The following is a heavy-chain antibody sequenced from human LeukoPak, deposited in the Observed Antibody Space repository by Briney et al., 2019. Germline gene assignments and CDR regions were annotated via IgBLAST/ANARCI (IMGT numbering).Heavy chain of an antibody. CDR3: TTDFPRGESGIVVVPAADDAFDI. CDR2: IKSRTDGGTT. V-gene: IGHV3-15*01. Sequence: GGSLRLSCAASGFTFSNAWMSWVRQAPGKGLEWVGRIKSRTDGGTTDYAAPVKGRFTISRDDSKNTLYLQMNSLKTEDTAVYYCTTDFPRGESGIVVVPAADDAFDIWGQGTMVTVSS. CDR1: GFTFSNAW. J-gene: IGHJ3*02. D-gene: IGHD2-2*01.